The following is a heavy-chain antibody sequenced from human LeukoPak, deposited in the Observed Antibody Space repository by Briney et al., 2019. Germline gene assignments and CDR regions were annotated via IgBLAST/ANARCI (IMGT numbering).Heavy chain of an antibody. Sequence: GGSLRLSCAASGFTFSSYAMSWVRQAPGKGLEWVSAISGSGGSTYYADSVKGRFTISRDSSKNTLYLQMNSLRAEDTAVYYCALPGPLSPEPYFDYWGQGTLVTVSS. CDR2: ISGSGGST. J-gene: IGHJ4*02. D-gene: IGHD1-14*01. CDR3: ALPGPLSPEPYFDY. V-gene: IGHV3-23*01. CDR1: GFTFSSYA.